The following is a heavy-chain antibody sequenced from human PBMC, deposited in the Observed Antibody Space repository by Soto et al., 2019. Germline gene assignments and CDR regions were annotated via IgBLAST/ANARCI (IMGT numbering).Heavy chain of an antibody. V-gene: IGHV1-18*01. CDR1: GYTFTSYG. J-gene: IGHJ3*02. CDR2: ISAYNGNT. D-gene: IGHD3-22*01. Sequence: QVQLVQSGAEVKKPGASVKVSCKASGYTFTSYGISWVRQAPGQGLEWMGWISAYNGNTNYAQKLQGRVTMTTDTSKSTAYMELRSLRSDDTAVYYCARDRDYYASSGYTIDAFDIWGQGTMVTVSS. CDR3: ARDRDYYASSGYTIDAFDI.